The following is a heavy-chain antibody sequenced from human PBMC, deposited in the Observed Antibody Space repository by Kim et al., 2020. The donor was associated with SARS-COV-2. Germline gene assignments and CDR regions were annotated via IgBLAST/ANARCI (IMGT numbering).Heavy chain of an antibody. V-gene: IGHV3-30*04. D-gene: IGHD2-15*01. CDR3: ARDREYCSGGSCYSPNFDY. J-gene: IGHJ4*02. Sequence: GGSLRLSCAASGFTFSSYAMHWVRQAPGKGLEWVAVISYDGSNKYYADSVKGRFTISRDNSKNTLYLQMNSLRAEDTAVYYCARDREYCSGGSCYSPNFDYWGQGTLVTVSS. CDR1: GFTFSSYA. CDR2: ISYDGSNK.